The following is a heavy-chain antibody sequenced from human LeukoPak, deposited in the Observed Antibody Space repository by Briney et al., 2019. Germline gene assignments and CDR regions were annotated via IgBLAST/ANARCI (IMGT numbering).Heavy chain of an antibody. CDR2: INNDGSST. CDR1: GFTFSSYW. J-gene: IGHJ6*02. V-gene: IGHV3-74*01. Sequence: GGSLRLSCAASGFTFSSYWMYWVRQAPGKGLVWVSRINNDGSSTTYADSVKGRFTISRDNAKNTLYLQMNSLRAEDTAVYYCARQPRYYYGMDVWGQGTTVTVSS. CDR3: ARQPRYYYGMDV.